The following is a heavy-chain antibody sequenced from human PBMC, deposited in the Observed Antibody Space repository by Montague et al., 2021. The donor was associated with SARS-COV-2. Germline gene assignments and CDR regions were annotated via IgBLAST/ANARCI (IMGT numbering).Heavy chain of an antibody. CDR1: GGSISSYHHY. CDR3: ARGRGLAVLFDYNYYGMDV. D-gene: IGHD3-3*02. V-gene: IGHV4-39*07. Sequence: SETLSLTCTVSGGSISSYHHYWVWIRQPPGKGLEWIVENNYSGSTNYNPSLKSRVTMSVDMSTNQFSLTLRSVTAADTAVYYCARGRGLAVLFDYNYYGMDVWGQGTTVTVSS. CDR2: NNYSGST. J-gene: IGHJ6*02.